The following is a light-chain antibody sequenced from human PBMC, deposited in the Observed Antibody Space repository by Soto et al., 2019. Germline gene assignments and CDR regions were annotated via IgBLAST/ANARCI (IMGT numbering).Light chain of an antibody. CDR1: QGISSF. V-gene: IGKV1-39*01. CDR2: SAS. J-gene: IGKJ1*01. CDR3: QQSYSAPPT. Sequence: DIQMTQSPSSLSASVGDRVTIACRASQGISSFLNWYQQRPGKAPKLLISSASRLQSGVTSRFSGSGTGTDFTLTISSLQPEDFATYYCQQSYSAPPTFGRGTKVEV.